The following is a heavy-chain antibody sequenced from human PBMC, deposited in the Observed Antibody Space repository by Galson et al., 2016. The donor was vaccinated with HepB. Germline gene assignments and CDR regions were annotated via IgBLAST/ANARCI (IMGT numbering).Heavy chain of an antibody. CDR1: GYTFTSYD. D-gene: IGHD3-10*02. V-gene: IGHV1-8*01. CDR2: MNPNSGNT. Sequence: SVKVSCKASGYTFTSYDLNWVRQAPGQGLECMGWMNPNSGNTGYAPKFKGRVTMTWDTSISTAYVELSSLTSEDTAVYYCARTFVRGVFGKDVWGQGTTVTVSS. J-gene: IGHJ6*02. CDR3: ARTFVRGVFGKDV.